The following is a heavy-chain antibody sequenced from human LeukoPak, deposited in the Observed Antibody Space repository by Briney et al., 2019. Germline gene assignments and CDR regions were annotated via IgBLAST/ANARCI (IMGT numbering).Heavy chain of an antibody. V-gene: IGHV4-59*01. D-gene: IGHD3-9*01. CDR1: GGSISSYY. J-gene: IGHJ4*02. Sequence: SETLSLTCTVSGGSISSYYWSWIRQPPGKGLEWIGYIYYSGSTNYNPSLKSRVTISVDTSKNQFSLKLSSVTAGDTAVYYCARGRSGDILTGYYPYYFDYWGQGTLVTVSS. CDR2: IYYSGST. CDR3: ARGRSGDILTGYYPYYFDY.